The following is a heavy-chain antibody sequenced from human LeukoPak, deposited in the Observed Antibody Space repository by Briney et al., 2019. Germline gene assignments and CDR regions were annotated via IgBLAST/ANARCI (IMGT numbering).Heavy chain of an antibody. Sequence: GGSLRLSCAVSGFTFTDYWMNWVRQAPGKGLEWVASIRQDGGEKSYVDSVKGRFSISRDNTKNSLYLQMSSLRAEDTAVYYCARDGTAPGLYFDLWGQGTLFTVSS. D-gene: IGHD6-13*01. CDR1: GFTFTDYW. CDR2: IRQDGGEK. CDR3: ARDGTAPGLYFDL. V-gene: IGHV3-7*01. J-gene: IGHJ4*01.